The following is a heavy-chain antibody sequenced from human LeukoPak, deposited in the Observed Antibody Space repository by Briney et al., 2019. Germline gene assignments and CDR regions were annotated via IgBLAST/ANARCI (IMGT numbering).Heavy chain of an antibody. D-gene: IGHD3-10*01. CDR3: ARDKDRGKGD. J-gene: IGHJ4*02. V-gene: IGHV4-59*12. CDR1: GGSISSYY. CDR2: IYYSGST. Sequence: SETLSLTCTVSGGSISSYYWSWIRQPPGKGLEWIGYIYYSGSTYYNPSLKSRVTISVDTSKNQFSLKLSSVTAADTAVYYCARDKDRGKGDWGQGTLVTVSS.